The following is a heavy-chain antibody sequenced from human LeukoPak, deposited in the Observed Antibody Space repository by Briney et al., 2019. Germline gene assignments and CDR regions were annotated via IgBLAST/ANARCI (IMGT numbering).Heavy chain of an antibody. J-gene: IGHJ4*02. CDR3: ARGLERLSY. CDR1: GYTFTSYA. D-gene: IGHD1-1*01. V-gene: IGHV1-2*02. CDR2: INPNSGGT. Sequence: ASVKVSCKASGYTFTSYAMNWVRQAPGQGLEWMGWINPNSGGTNYAQKFQGRVTMTRDTSISTAYMELSRLRSDDTAVYYCARGLERLSYWGQGTLVTVSS.